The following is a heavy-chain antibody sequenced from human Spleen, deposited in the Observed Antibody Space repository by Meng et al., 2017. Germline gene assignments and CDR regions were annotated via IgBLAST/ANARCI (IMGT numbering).Heavy chain of an antibody. J-gene: IGHJ4*02. CDR3: ARGPTTMAHDFDY. Sequence: QVHLKQWGAGLFKPSEPLSLTCVVSGGSFSDYYWSWIRQPPGKGLEWIGEINHSGSTNYNPSLESRATISVDTSQNNLSLKLSSVTAADSAVYYCARGPTTMAHDFDYWGQGTLVTVSS. V-gene: IGHV4-34*01. CDR1: GGSFSDYY. D-gene: IGHD4-11*01. CDR2: INHSGST.